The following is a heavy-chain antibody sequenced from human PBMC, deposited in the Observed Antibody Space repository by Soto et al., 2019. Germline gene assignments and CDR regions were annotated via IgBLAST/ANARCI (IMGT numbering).Heavy chain of an antibody. CDR1: GYSFTSYG. D-gene: IGHD3-3*01. Sequence: XSVKVSCKGSGYSFTSYGISWVRQAPGQGLEWMGWISAYNGNTNYAQKLQGRVTMTTDTSTSTAYMELRSLRSDDTAVYYCARDPTRITIFGVVTSDAYYYYGMEVWGKGTTVT. CDR2: ISAYNGNT. CDR3: ARDPTRITIFGVVTSDAYYYYGMEV. J-gene: IGHJ6*04. V-gene: IGHV1-18*01.